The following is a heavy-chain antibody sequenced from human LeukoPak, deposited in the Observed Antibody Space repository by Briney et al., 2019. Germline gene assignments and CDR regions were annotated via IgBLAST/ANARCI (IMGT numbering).Heavy chain of an antibody. Sequence: ASVKVSCKASGYTFTGYYMHWVRQAPGQGLEWMGRINPNSGGTNYAQKFQGRVTMTRDTSISTAYMELSRLRSDDTAVYYCARLVTTVTTWFDPWGQGTLVTVSS. V-gene: IGHV1-2*06. D-gene: IGHD4-17*01. CDR2: INPNSGGT. CDR1: GYTFTGYY. J-gene: IGHJ5*02. CDR3: ARLVTTVTTWFDP.